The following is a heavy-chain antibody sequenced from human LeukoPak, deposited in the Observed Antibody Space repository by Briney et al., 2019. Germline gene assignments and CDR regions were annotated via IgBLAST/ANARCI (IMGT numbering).Heavy chain of an antibody. CDR1: GGSISSYY. Sequence: PETLSLTCTVSGGSISSYYWSWIRQPPGKGLEWIGYIYYSGSTNYNPSLKSRVTISVDTSKNQFSLKLSSVTAADTAVYYCAREALGVDNWFDPWGQGTLVTVSS. J-gene: IGHJ5*02. V-gene: IGHV4-59*01. CDR3: AREALGVDNWFDP. D-gene: IGHD3-16*01. CDR2: IYYSGST.